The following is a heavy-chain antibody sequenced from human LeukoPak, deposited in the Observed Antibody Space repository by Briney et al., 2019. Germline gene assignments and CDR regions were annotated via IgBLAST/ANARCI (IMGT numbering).Heavy chain of an antibody. CDR1: GYTFETYW. D-gene: IGHD6-13*01. V-gene: IGHV5-51*01. Sequence: GESPKISCKGFGYTFETYWIAWVRQMPGKGLEWMGVIYPGDSDTRYSPSFQGQVTFSADKSITTAYLHWSSLKASDTAIYYCARRGYDTSRPGLYGLDVWGQGTTVTVSS. CDR2: IYPGDSDT. J-gene: IGHJ6*02. CDR3: ARRGYDTSRPGLYGLDV.